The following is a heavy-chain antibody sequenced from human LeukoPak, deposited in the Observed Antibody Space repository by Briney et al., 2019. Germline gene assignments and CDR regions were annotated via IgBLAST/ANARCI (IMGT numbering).Heavy chain of an antibody. CDR1: RITFSTNY. Sequence: PGGSLRLSCAASRITFSTNYMSWVRQAPGKGLEWVSIAFSDGRTFYADSVKGRFTISRDNSKNTLYLQMNSLRAEDTAVYYCARIHYGDYVGGVDYWGQGTLVTVSS. J-gene: IGHJ4*02. CDR2: AFSDGRT. CDR3: ARIHYGDYVGGVDY. D-gene: IGHD4-17*01. V-gene: IGHV3-53*05.